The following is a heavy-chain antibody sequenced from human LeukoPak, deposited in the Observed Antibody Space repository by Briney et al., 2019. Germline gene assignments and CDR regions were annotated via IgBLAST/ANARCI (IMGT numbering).Heavy chain of an antibody. CDR3: ARAGWNYVFDY. J-gene: IGHJ4*02. CDR1: GFSFSAYA. V-gene: IGHV3-23*01. CDR2: IGGSGGST. Sequence: HGGSLRLSCAASGFSFSAYAMNWVRQAPGKGLEWVSIIGGSGGSTYYADSVKGRFTISRDNSRNTLYLQMNSLRAEDTAVYYCARAGWNYVFDYWGQGTLVALSS. D-gene: IGHD1-7*01.